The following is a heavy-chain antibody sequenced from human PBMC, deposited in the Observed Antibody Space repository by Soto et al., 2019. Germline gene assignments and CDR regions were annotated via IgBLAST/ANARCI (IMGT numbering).Heavy chain of an antibody. CDR1: GGSFSGYY. Sequence: SETLSLTCAVCGGSFSGYYWSWIRQPPGKGLEWIGEINHSGSTNYNPSLKSRVTISVDTSKNQFSLKLSSVTAADTAVYYCARSLGSGSYFKTSYYFDYWGQGTLVTVSS. D-gene: IGHD3-10*01. J-gene: IGHJ4*02. V-gene: IGHV4-34*01. CDR3: ARSLGSGSYFKTSYYFDY. CDR2: INHSGST.